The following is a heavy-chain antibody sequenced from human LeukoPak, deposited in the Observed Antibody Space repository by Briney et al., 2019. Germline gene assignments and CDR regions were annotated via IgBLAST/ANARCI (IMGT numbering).Heavy chain of an antibody. J-gene: IGHJ4*02. CDR1: GFTFSSYW. V-gene: IGHV3-7*03. Sequence: GGSLRLSCAASGFTFSSYWMRWVRQAPGKGLEWVANIKQDGSEKYYVDSVKGRFTISRDNAKNSLYLQMNSLRAEDTAVYYCAREGGDYVLDYWGQGTLVTVSS. CDR3: AREGGDYVLDY. D-gene: IGHD2-21*02. CDR2: IKQDGSEK.